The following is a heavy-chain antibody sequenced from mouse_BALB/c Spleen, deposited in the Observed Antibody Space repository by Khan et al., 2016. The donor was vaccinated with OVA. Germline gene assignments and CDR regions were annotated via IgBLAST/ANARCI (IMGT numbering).Heavy chain of an antibody. V-gene: IGHV5-6-3*01. J-gene: IGHJ2*01. CDR2: INSNGGST. CDR1: GFTFSSYG. Sequence: EVELVESGGGLVQPGGSLKLSCAASGFTFSSYGMSCVRQTPDKRLEFVATINSNGGSTYYPDSVKGRFTISRDHAKNTLYLQMSSLKSEDTAMNYCARMARTINWGQGTTLTVS. CDR3: ARMARTIN.